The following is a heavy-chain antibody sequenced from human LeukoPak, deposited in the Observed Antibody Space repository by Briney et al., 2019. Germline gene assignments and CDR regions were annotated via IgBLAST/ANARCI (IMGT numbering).Heavy chain of an antibody. CDR3: ARVAPGMVYAYGLGFDY. D-gene: IGHD2-8*01. Sequence: GASVKVSCKASGGTFSSYAISWVRQAPGQGLEWMGGIIPIFGTANYAQKFQGRVTITTDESTSTAYMELSSLRSEDTAVYYCARVAPGMVYAYGLGFDYWGQGTLVTVSS. J-gene: IGHJ4*02. CDR2: IIPIFGTA. V-gene: IGHV1-69*05. CDR1: GGTFSSYA.